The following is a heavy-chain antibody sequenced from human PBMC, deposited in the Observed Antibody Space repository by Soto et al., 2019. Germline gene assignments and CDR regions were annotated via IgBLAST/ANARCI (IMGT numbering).Heavy chain of an antibody. CDR2: IYYNERT. V-gene: IGHV4-4*02. Sequence: QVQLQESGPGLVKPSGTLSLTCAVSGVSISSSQWWSWVRQPPGKGLEWIGEIYYNERTNYNPSLKRRLTMSLDRSTNQVSLKLSSVTAADTATDYCGRTKDYFYGVYVWGQGPTVTVSS. CDR3: GRTKDYFYGVYV. J-gene: IGHJ6*02. CDR1: GVSISSSQW.